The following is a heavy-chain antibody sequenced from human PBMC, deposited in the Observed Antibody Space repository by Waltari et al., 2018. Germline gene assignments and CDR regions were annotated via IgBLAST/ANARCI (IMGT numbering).Heavy chain of an antibody. D-gene: IGHD3-9*01. Sequence: QLQVQESGPGLVKPSETLSLTCTVSGGAITTTNYYWGWIRQPPGKGLEWIGSIYYNGHTCYHPSLKSRVTISADTSKNQFSLNLNSVTAADTAVYYCASLLTGDWGQGVLVTVSS. CDR2: IYYNGHT. CDR1: GGAITTTNYY. CDR3: ASLLTGD. V-gene: IGHV4-39*01. J-gene: IGHJ4*02.